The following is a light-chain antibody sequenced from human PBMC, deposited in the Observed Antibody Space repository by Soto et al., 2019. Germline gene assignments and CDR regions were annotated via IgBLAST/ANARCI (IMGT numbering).Light chain of an antibody. J-gene: IGKJ5*01. Sequence: EIVLTQSPATLSLSPGERATLSCRASQSVSDNLAWYQQKPGQAPRLLISGASTRATGIPARFSGSGSGTEFTLTISSLQSEDFAVYYCQQYNYWPPITFGQGTRLEIK. CDR2: GAS. CDR3: QQYNYWPPIT. V-gene: IGKV3-15*01. CDR1: QSVSDN.